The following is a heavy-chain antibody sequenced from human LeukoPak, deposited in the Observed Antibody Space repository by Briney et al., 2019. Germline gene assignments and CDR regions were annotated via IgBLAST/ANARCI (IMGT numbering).Heavy chain of an antibody. CDR2: INAGNGNT. V-gene: IGHV1-3*01. CDR1: GYTFTSYA. Sequence: GASVKVSCKASGYTFTSYAMHWVRQAPGQRHEWMGWINAGNGNTKYSQKFQGRVTITRDTSACTANMGLSSMRPEDTAVYYCARHYSGYKFGCDYWGQGTMVTVSS. D-gene: IGHD5-12*01. J-gene: IGHJ4*02. CDR3: ARHYSGYKFGCDY.